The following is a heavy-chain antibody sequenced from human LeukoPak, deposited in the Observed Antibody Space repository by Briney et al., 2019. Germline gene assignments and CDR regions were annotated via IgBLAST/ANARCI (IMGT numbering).Heavy chain of an antibody. J-gene: IGHJ3*02. CDR3: ARDLRSWFGELLGAFDI. CDR1: GFTFSSYS. CDR2: ISSSSTI. D-gene: IGHD3-10*01. Sequence: GGSLRLSCAASGFTFSSYSMNWVRQAPGKGLEWVSYISSSSTIYYADSVKGRFTISRDNAKNSLYLQMNSLRDEDTAVYYCARDLRSWFGELLGAFDIWGQGTMVTVSS. V-gene: IGHV3-48*02.